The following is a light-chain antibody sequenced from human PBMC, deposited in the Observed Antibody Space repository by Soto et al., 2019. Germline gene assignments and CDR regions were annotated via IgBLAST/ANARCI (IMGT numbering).Light chain of an antibody. CDR1: SSNIGSNN. V-gene: IGLV1-44*01. J-gene: IGLJ1*01. Sequence: QSVLTQPPSASGTPGQRVTISSSGSSSNIGSNNVNWYQQLPGTAPKLLIYSNNQRPSGVPDRFSGSKSGTSASLAISGLQSEDEADYYCSSYTSSSTYVFGTGTKLTVL. CDR2: SNN. CDR3: SSYTSSSTYV.